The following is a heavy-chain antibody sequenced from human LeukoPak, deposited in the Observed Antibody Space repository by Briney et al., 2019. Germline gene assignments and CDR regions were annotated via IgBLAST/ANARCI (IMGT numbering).Heavy chain of an antibody. Sequence: GRSLRLSCAASGFTFSSYGMPWVRQAPGKGLEWVAVISYDGSNKYYADSVKGRFTISRDNSKNTLYLQMNSLRAEDTAVYYCAKYTPYYYDSSGYFDYWGQGTLVTVSS. CDR3: AKYTPYYYDSSGYFDY. V-gene: IGHV3-30*18. D-gene: IGHD3-22*01. J-gene: IGHJ4*02. CDR1: GFTFSSYG. CDR2: ISYDGSNK.